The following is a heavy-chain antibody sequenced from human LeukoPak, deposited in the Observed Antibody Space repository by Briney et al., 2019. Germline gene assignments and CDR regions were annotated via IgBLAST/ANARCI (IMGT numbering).Heavy chain of an antibody. D-gene: IGHD3-3*01. CDR3: ARLPHEHRSIFGVVTHHYYYYGMDV. Sequence: SQTLSLTCTVSGGSISSGGYYWSWIRQHPGKGLEWIGYIYYSGSTYYNPSLKSRVTISVDTSKNQFSLKLSSVTAADTAVYYCARLPHEHRSIFGVVTHHYYYYGMDVWGQGTTVTVSS. J-gene: IGHJ6*02. CDR2: IYYSGST. V-gene: IGHV4-31*03. CDR1: GGSISSGGYY.